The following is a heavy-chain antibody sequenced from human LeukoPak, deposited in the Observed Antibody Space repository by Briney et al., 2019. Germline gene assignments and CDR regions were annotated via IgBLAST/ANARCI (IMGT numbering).Heavy chain of an antibody. CDR3: ATHGDYGGYYYYYMDV. Sequence: GGSLRLSCAASGFTFSSYAMSWVRQAPGKGLEWVSYISSSGSTIYYADSVKGRFTISRDNAKNSLYLQMNSLRAEDTAVYYCATHGDYGGYYYYYMDVWGKGTTVTISS. J-gene: IGHJ6*03. V-gene: IGHV3-48*04. D-gene: IGHD4-17*01. CDR1: GFTFSSYA. CDR2: ISSSGSTI.